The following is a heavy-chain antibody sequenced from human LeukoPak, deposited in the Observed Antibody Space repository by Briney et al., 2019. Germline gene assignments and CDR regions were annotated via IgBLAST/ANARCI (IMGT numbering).Heavy chain of an antibody. Sequence: GGSLRLSCAASKFTFSSFSMSWVRQAPGKGLEWVSAISGSGGSTYYADSVKGRFTISRDNSKNTLFLQMNSLRAEDTAVYYCAKGPYDSSGYSYYFYYMDVWGKGTTVTVSS. CDR1: KFTFSSFS. CDR3: AKGPYDSSGYSYYFYYMDV. V-gene: IGHV3-23*01. J-gene: IGHJ6*03. D-gene: IGHD3-22*01. CDR2: ISGSGGST.